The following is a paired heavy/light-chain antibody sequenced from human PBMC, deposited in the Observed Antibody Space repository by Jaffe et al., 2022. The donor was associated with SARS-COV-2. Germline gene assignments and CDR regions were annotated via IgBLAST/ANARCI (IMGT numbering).Light chain of an antibody. Sequence: IQMTQSPSSLSASVGDRVTITCRASQGISNYLAWFQQKPGKAPKSLIYAASSLQSGVPSKFSGSGSGTDFTLTISSLQPEDFATYYCQQYNSYPYTFGQGTNLEIK. V-gene: IGKV1-16*02. CDR1: QGISNY. CDR2: AAS. J-gene: IGKJ2*01. CDR3: QQYNSYPYT.
Heavy chain of an antibody. D-gene: IGHD4-17*01. CDR3: AVNTVTTSPFDD. J-gene: IGHJ4*02. CDR1: GFTASSKY. V-gene: IGHV3-53*01. CDR2: IDSGGTT. Sequence: EVQLVESGGGLIQSGGSLTLSCAASGFTASSKYMSWVRQAPGKGLEWVSVIDSGGTTYYADSVKGRFTISRDISKNTLYLEMNSLRAEDTAMYYCAVNTVTTSPFDDWGQGTLVTVSP.